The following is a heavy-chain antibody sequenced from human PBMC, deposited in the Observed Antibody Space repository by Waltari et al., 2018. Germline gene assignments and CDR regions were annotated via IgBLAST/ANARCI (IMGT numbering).Heavy chain of an antibody. CDR1: GYTCRVFS. V-gene: IGHV3-48*04. J-gene: IGHJ3*02. CDR3: ARGYRKAFDI. CDR2: IYSTGSTK. Sequence: EVQLAESGGGLVMPGGSRGLSWAASGYTCRVFSLNWVRQSPGKGLEWVSYIYSTGSTKYYADSVKGRFTISRDNAQNSLSLQMNSLRADDTAIYYCARGYRKAFDIWGQGTMVTVSS. D-gene: IGHD5-12*01.